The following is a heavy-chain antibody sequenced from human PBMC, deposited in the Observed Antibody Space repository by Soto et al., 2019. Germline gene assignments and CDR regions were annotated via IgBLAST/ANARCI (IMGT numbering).Heavy chain of an antibody. D-gene: IGHD3-22*01. J-gene: IGHJ6*02. V-gene: IGHV2-5*02. CDR2: IYWDDDK. CDR1: GFSLSTYGVG. Sequence: QITLKESGTTLVKPTQTLTLTCTFSGFSLSTYGVGVNWIRQTPGEALEWLALIYWDDDKRYSSSLKDRLTIMKDSSKSQVVLIMTNTDHADTGTYFCAHSQRLGRSYYDTGLDVWGQGTAVTVSS. CDR3: AHSQRLGRSYYDTGLDV.